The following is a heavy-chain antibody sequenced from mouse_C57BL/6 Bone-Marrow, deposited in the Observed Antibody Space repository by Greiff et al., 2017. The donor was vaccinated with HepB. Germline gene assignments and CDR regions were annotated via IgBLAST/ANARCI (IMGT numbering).Heavy chain of an antibody. CDR2: INPNNGGT. J-gene: IGHJ3*01. CDR3: ARPHYYYGSSYEFAY. CDR1: GYTFTDYN. D-gene: IGHD1-1*01. V-gene: IGHV1-18*01. Sequence: EVQLVESGPELVKPGASVKIPCKASGYTFTDYNMDWVKQSHGKSLEWIGDINPNNGGTIYNQKFKGKATLTVDKSSSTAYMELRSLTSEDTAVYYCARPHYYYGSSYEFAYWGQGTLVTVSA.